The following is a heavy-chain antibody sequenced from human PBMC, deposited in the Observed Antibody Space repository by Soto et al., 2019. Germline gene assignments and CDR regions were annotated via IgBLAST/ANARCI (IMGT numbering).Heavy chain of an antibody. V-gene: IGHV4-59*01. CDR1: GGSISSDY. CDR3: ARDYYDSSGYSRAYNWFDP. D-gene: IGHD3-22*01. CDR2: IYYSGST. Sequence: PSETLSLTCTVSGGSISSDYWSWIRQPPGKGLEWIGYIYYSGSTNYNPSLKSRVTISVDTSKNQFSLKLSSVTAADTAVYYCARDYYDSSGYSRAYNWFDPWGQGTLVTVSS. J-gene: IGHJ5*02.